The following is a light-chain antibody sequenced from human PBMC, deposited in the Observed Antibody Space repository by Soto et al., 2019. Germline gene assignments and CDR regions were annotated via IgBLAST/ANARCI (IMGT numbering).Light chain of an antibody. CDR3: QQLNSYPFT. V-gene: IGKV1-9*01. J-gene: IGKJ4*01. CDR2: AAS. CDR1: QSISSY. Sequence: DIQITQSPSSLSASVGDRVTITCRASQSISSYLNWYQQKPGKAPKLLIYAASSLQSGVPSRFSGSGSGTEFTLTISSLQPEDFATYYCQQLNSYPFTFGGGTKVDI.